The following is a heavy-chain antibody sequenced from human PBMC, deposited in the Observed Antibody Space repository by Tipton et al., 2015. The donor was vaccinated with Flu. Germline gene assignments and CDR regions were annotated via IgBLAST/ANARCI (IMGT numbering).Heavy chain of an antibody. Sequence: TLSLTCSVSGGSINSYYWGWIRQFPGKGLEWIGTVSRTGSTIYNPSLKSRVSISIDTSKNQFSLKMKSVTATDMAVYYCARRDYSNYVSDPKSWFDPWGQGTLVAVSS. V-gene: IGHV4-59*08. J-gene: IGHJ5*02. CDR1: GGSINSYY. D-gene: IGHD4-11*01. CDR3: ARRDYSNYVSDPKSWFDP. CDR2: VSRTGST.